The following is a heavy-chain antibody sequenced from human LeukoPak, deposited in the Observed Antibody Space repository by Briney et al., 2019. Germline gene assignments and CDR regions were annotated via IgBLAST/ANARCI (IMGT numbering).Heavy chain of an antibody. D-gene: IGHD1-26*01. CDR2: INGGGDTT. CDR1: GFSFDYYA. Sequence: GGSLRLSCAASGFSFDYYAMSWVRQAPGKGLEWTSGINGGGDTTGYVDSVKGRFTISRDNAKNSVYLQMNSLRAEDTAFYHCARGGYSGTYNDYWGQGALVTVSS. CDR3: ARGGYSGTYNDY. V-gene: IGHV3-20*01. J-gene: IGHJ4*02.